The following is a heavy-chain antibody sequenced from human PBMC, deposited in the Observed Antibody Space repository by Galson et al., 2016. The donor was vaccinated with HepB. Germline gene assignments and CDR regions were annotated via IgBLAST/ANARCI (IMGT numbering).Heavy chain of an antibody. CDR1: GGSTSSSSHF. CDR2: MYYSWTT. J-gene: IGHJ4*02. D-gene: IGHD2-21*02. CDR3: ASGRVVAVTVIDPFEN. Sequence: SETLSLTCTVSGGSTSSSSHFWGWIRQSSGKGLEWIGNMYYSWTTYYNPSLKSRDTISEDTSKRQFSLKLRSVTAADTAVYFCASGRVVAVTVIDPFENWGRGTLVTVSS. V-gene: IGHV4-39*07.